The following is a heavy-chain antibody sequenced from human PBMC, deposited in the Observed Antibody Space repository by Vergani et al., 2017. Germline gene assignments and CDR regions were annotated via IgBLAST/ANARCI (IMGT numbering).Heavy chain of an antibody. Sequence: QVQLVQSGAEVKKPGASVKVSCKASGYTFTSYYMHWVRQAPGQGLEWMGIINPSGGSTSYAQKFQVRVTITRDTSTSTVYMELSSLRSEDTAVYYCARDYYDSSGYYYGYYYYGMDVWGQGTTVTVSS. CDR2: INPSGGST. D-gene: IGHD3-22*01. V-gene: IGHV1-46*01. CDR3: ARDYYDSSGYYYGYYYYGMDV. CDR1: GYTFTSYY. J-gene: IGHJ6*02.